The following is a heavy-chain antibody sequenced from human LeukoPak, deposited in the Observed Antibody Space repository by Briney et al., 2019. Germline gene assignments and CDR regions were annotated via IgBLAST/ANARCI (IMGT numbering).Heavy chain of an antibody. D-gene: IGHD6-19*01. CDR3: ARLSSGWENDAFDI. CDR1: GGSISSSSYY. V-gene: IGHV4-39*01. J-gene: IGHJ3*02. Sequence: PSETLSLTCTVSGGSISSSSYYWGWIRQPPGKGLEWIGSIYYSGSTYYNPSLKSRVTISVDTSKNQFSLKLSSVTAADTAVYYCARLSSGWENDAFDIWGQGTMVTVPS. CDR2: IYYSGST.